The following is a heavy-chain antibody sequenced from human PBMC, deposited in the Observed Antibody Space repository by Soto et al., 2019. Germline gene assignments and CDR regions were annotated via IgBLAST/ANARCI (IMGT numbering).Heavy chain of an antibody. CDR1: GGSISSYY. J-gene: IGHJ4*02. CDR2: IYYSGST. Sequence: QVQLQESGPGLVKPSETLSLTCTVSGGSISSYYWSWIRQPPGKGLEWIGYIYYSGSTNYNPSLKRRVPIPVATSTNQFSLRLGSGTAGAAAVYYCASSDGRYWGQVTLVTVSS. CDR3: ASSDGRY. V-gene: IGHV4-59*01.